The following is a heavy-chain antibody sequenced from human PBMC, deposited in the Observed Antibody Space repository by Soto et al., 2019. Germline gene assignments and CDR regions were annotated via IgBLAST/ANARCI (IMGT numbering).Heavy chain of an antibody. CDR3: AKDIVRYFDWLLHTYYYYGLDV. D-gene: IGHD3-9*01. J-gene: IGHJ6*02. Sequence: HPGGSLRLSCAASGFTFSSYAMSWVRQAPGKGLEWVSAISGSGGSTYYADSVKGRFTISRDNSKNTLYLQMNSLRAEDTAVYYCAKDIVRYFDWLLHTYYYYGLDVWGQGTTVTVSS. V-gene: IGHV3-23*01. CDR2: ISGSGGST. CDR1: GFTFSSYA.